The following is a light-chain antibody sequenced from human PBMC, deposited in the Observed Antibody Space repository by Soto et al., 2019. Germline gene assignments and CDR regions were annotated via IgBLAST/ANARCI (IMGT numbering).Light chain of an antibody. J-gene: IGLJ2*01. V-gene: IGLV2-14*01. CDR3: TSYTSTNTPVV. CDR2: EVT. Sequence: QSVLTQPASVSGSPGQSIAISCTGTSSDVGAYNYVSWYQHHPGRAPKLIIYEVTQRPSGVSNRFSGSKSGNTASLTISGLQAEDEADYYCTSYTSTNTPVVFGGGTKLTVL. CDR1: SSDVGAYNY.